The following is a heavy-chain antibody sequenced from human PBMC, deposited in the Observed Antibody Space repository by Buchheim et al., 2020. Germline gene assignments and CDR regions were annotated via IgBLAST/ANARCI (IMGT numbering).Heavy chain of an antibody. Sequence: EAQLLESGGGLVQPGGSLRLSCAVSGFTFSNSAMTWVRQAPGKGLEWVSAISRSGDTTYYADSVMGRFNISRDTSKNTLYMQMNSLRVDDTAVYYCAKEEVPNDYWGLGTL. CDR3: AKEEVPNDY. V-gene: IGHV3-23*01. CDR1: GFTFSNSA. J-gene: IGHJ4*02. CDR2: ISRSGDTT.